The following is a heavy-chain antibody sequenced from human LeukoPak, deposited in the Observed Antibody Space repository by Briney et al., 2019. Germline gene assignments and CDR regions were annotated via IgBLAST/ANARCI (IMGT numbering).Heavy chain of an antibody. Sequence: GGSLRLSCAASGFTFSSYGMHWVRQAPGKGLEWVAVISYDGSNKYYADSVKGRFTISRDNSKNTLYLQMNSLRAEDTAVYYCAKRRRSTSFGYYGMDVWGQGTTVTVSS. CDR2: ISYDGSNK. J-gene: IGHJ6*02. CDR1: GFTFSSYG. D-gene: IGHD2-2*01. CDR3: AKRRRSTSFGYYGMDV. V-gene: IGHV3-30*18.